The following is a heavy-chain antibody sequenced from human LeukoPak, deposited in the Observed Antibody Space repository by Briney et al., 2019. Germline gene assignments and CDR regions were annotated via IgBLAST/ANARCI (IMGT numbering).Heavy chain of an antibody. D-gene: IGHD5-18*01. CDR3: ANGYNYAIGAY. V-gene: IGHV3-30*02. CDR1: EFTFGRLA. CDR2: IQYDGSKI. J-gene: IGHJ4*02. Sequence: GGSLRLSCAASEFTFGRLAMHWVRQAPGKGLEWVAFIQYDGSKIYYADSVKGRFTISRDTSKNTLYLQLNSLRPDDTAVYFCANGYNYAIGAYWGQGTLVTVSS.